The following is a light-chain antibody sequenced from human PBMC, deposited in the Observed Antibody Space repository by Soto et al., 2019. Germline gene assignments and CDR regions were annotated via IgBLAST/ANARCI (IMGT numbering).Light chain of an antibody. J-gene: IGLJ2*01. V-gene: IGLV2-14*01. CDR1: NSDVGGYNY. CDR3: SSYTTSSTQV. Sequence: QSALTQPASVSGSPGQSITISCTGTNSDVGGYNYVSWYQQFPGKAPKLMIYDVSNRPSGVSNRFSGSKSGNTASLTTSGLQAEDEADYYCSSYTTSSTQVFGGGTKLTVL. CDR2: DVS.